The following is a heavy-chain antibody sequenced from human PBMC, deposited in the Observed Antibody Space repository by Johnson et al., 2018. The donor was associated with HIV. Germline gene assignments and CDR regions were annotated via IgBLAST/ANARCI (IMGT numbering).Heavy chain of an antibody. CDR3: AKGGYSGCSVCAFDI. D-gene: IGHD6-19*01. V-gene: IGHV3-30*04. J-gene: IGHJ3*02. CDR1: GFIFSSYA. Sequence: QMLLVESGGGLVKPGGSLRLSCAASGFIFSSYAMHWVRQAPGTGLEWVAVLSYVGSNKYYADSVQGRFPISRDSSKNTVYLQMNSLTTEDTAMYYCAKGGYSGCSVCAFDIWGQGTMVNVSS. CDR2: LSYVGSNK.